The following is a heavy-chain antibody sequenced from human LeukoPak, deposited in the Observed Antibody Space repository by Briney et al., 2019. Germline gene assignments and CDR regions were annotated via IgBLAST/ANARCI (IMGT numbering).Heavy chain of an antibody. J-gene: IGHJ6*02. CDR2: ISYDGSNK. CDR1: GFTFSSYA. Sequence: GRSLRLSCAASGFTFSSYAMHWVRQAPGKGLEWVAVISYDGSNKYYADSVKGRFTISRDHSKNTLYLQMNSLRAEDTAVYYCAKDIGNFGVVIIEGMDVWGQGTTVTVSS. CDR3: AKDIGNFGVVIIEGMDV. V-gene: IGHV3-30-3*01. D-gene: IGHD3-3*01.